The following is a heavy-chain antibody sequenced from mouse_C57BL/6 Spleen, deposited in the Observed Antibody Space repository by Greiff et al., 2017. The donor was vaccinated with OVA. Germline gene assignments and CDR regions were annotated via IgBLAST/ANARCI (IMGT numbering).Heavy chain of an antibody. CDR2: IGPGSGST. D-gene: IGHD2-4*01. CDR3: GPMDYDVERFAY. V-gene: IGHV1-77*01. Sequence: VQVVESGAELVKPGASVKISCKASGYTFTDYYINWVKQRPGQGLEWIGKIGPGSGSTYYNEKFKGKATLTADKSSSTAYMQLSSLTSEDSAVYFCGPMDYDVERFAYWGQGTLVTVSA. J-gene: IGHJ3*01. CDR1: GYTFTDYY.